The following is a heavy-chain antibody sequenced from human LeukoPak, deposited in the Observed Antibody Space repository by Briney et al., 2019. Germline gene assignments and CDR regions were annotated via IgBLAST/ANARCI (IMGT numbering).Heavy chain of an antibody. D-gene: IGHD2-2*01. J-gene: IGHJ4*02. CDR3: AKGLEGTNFDY. V-gene: IGHV3-9*01. CDR2: ISWNSGSI. Sequence: SLRLSCAASGFTFDDYAMHWVRQAPGKGLEWVSGISWNSGSIGYADSVKGRFTISRDNAKNSLYLQMNSLRAEDTALYYCAKGLEGTNFDYWDQGTLVTVSS. CDR1: GFTFDDYA.